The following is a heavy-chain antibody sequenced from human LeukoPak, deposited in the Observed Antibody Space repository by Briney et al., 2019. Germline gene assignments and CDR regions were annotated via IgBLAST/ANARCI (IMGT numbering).Heavy chain of an antibody. CDR2: ISWNSGSI. V-gene: IGHV3-9*01. CDR1: GFTFDDYA. Sequence: GGSLRLSCAASGFTFDDYAMHWVRQAPGKGLEWVSGISWNSGSIGYADSVKGRFTISRDNAKNSLYLQMNSLRAEDTALYYCAKDLSYSSSWSHFDYWGQGTLVTVSS. CDR3: AKDLSYSSSWSHFDY. J-gene: IGHJ4*02. D-gene: IGHD6-13*01.